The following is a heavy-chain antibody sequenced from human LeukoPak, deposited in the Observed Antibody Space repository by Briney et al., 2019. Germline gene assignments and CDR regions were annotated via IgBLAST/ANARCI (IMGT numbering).Heavy chain of an antibody. D-gene: IGHD3-22*01. CDR1: RFTFSNFG. Sequence: PGGSLRLSCAASRFTFSNFGMHWVRQTPGKGLEWVTFIRYEGSNAYYADSVKGRFTISRDNSKNTLYLQMNSLRAEDTAVYYCAKGRGIVVVKNYFDYWGQGTLVTVSS. CDR3: AKGRGIVVVKNYFDY. V-gene: IGHV3-30*02. J-gene: IGHJ4*02. CDR2: IRYEGSNA.